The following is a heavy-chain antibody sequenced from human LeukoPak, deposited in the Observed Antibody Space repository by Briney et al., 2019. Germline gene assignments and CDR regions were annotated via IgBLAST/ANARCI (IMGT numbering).Heavy chain of an antibody. D-gene: IGHD1-26*01. Sequence: SETLSLTCTVSGGSISSYYWSWLRLPPGKGPEWIGSISYSGSTNYNPSLKSRVTISIDTSKNHFSLKVTSVTAADTAVYYCARGLGSYPYYFDYWGQGTLVTVSS. V-gene: IGHV4-59*01. CDR2: ISYSGST. J-gene: IGHJ4*02. CDR3: ARGLGSYPYYFDY. CDR1: GGSISSYY.